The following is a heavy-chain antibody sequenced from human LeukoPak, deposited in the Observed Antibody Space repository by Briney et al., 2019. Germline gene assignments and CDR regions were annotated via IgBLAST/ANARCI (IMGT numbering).Heavy chain of an antibody. J-gene: IGHJ3*02. CDR2: IKKDGSEK. D-gene: IGHD3-22*01. CDR3: ASQDSNNAFEI. Sequence: QPGGSLRLSCAASGFSFSTSWMAWVRQAPGKGLEWVANIKKDGSEKIYGDSVKGRLTISRDNAKSSLFLQMNSLRPEDTAVYYCASQDSNNAFEIWGQGTKVTVSS. CDR1: GFSFSTSW. V-gene: IGHV3-7*01.